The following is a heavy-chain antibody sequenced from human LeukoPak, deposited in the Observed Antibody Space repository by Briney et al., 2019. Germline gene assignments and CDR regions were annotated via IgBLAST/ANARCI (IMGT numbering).Heavy chain of an antibody. CDR1: GFTLSDYW. CDR2: IKQDGSEG. Sequence: GGSLRLSCAASGFTLSDYWMTWVRQAPGKGLEWVANIKQDGSEGCYVDSVKGRFTISRDISKNTLYLQMNSLRAEDTALYYCARGYSSGWYGDHWGQGTLVTVSS. D-gene: IGHD6-19*01. J-gene: IGHJ4*02. CDR3: ARGYSSGWYGDH. V-gene: IGHV3-7*03.